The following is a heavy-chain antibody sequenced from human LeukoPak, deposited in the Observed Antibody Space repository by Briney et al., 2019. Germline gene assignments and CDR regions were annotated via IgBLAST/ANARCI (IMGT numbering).Heavy chain of an antibody. Sequence: SETLSLTCTVSGGSIFSYYFNWIRQPPGKGLEWIGYIYSNGITSYNPSLRSRSTISIDTSKNQFSLRVTSVTAEHTATYYCARRAYYDTSGYYPASGYFDLWGRGTLVTVSS. D-gene: IGHD3-22*01. V-gene: IGHV4-4*09. J-gene: IGHJ2*01. CDR3: ARRAYYDTSGYYPASGYFDL. CDR1: GGSIFSYY. CDR2: IYSNGIT.